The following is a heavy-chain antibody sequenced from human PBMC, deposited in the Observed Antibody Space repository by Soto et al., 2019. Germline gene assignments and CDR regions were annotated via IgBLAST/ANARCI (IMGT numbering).Heavy chain of an antibody. Sequence: QLQLTESGSGLVKPSQTLSLTCAVSGGSLSSGGYSWRWTRQPPGKGLEWIGYIYHSGSTYYNPSLKSRVTISVDRSKNQFSRKMSSVTAADTAVYYCARVPDVLGQGTTVTVSS. V-gene: IGHV4-30-2*01. CDR2: IYHSGST. J-gene: IGHJ6*02. CDR3: ARVPDV. CDR1: GGSLSSGGYS.